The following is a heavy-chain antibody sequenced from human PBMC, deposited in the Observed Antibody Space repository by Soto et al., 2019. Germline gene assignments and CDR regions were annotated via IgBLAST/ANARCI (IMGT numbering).Heavy chain of an antibody. Sequence: GGSLRLSCAASGFTFSSYGMHWVRQAPGKGLEWVAVISYDGSNKYYADSVKGRFTISRDNSKNTLYLQMNSLRAEDTAVYYCAKDGIGGSGYDWEYYYYYGMDVWGQGTTVTVSS. CDR2: ISYDGSNK. V-gene: IGHV3-30*18. J-gene: IGHJ6*02. CDR3: AKDGIGGSGYDWEYYYYYGMDV. CDR1: GFTFSSYG. D-gene: IGHD5-12*01.